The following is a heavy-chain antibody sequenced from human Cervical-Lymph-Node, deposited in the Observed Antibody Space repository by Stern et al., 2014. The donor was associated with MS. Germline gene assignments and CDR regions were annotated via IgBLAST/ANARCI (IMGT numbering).Heavy chain of an antibody. CDR2: IRPYNGNT. V-gene: IGHV1-18*01. J-gene: IGHJ4*02. CDR3: ARDRPYDFWSCYYFDF. D-gene: IGHD3-3*01. CDR1: GYYFTTYG. Sequence: VHLVESGPEVKKPGDSVKVSCEASGYYFTTYGISWVRQAPGQGLEWIALIRPYNGNTYFAQKFQGRVTVTTDTSTTTVYMDLRSLRSDDTAVYYCARDRPYDFWSCYYFDFWGQGTLVTVSS.